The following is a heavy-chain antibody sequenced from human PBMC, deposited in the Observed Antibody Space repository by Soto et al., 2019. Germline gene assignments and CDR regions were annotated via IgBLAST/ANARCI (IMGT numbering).Heavy chain of an antibody. V-gene: IGHV4-39*02. CDR2: IYYSGST. D-gene: IGHD4-4*01. J-gene: IGHJ6*03. CDR3: ARETTVTTFGYYYYYMDV. Sequence: QLQLQESGPGLVKPSETLSLTCTVSGGSISSSSYYWGWIRQPPGKGLEWIGSIYYSGSTYYNPYLKSRVTLTVDTAKNQFSRKLSSVTAADTAVYYCARETTVTTFGYYYYYMDVWGKGTTVTVSS. CDR1: GGSISSSSYY.